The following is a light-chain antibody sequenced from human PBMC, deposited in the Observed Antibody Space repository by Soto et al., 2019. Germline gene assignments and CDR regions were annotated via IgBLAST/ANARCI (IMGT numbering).Light chain of an antibody. CDR1: QDIITY. Sequence: DIPLTQSPSFLSPSIGESATIVCLASQDIITYLDWYQLKPGQAPKLLIYDASALEGGVPSRFSATVSGTEFSLTITSLQPEDIATYYCQQSCDLPITFGQGTRLEI. V-gene: IGKV1-9*01. CDR3: QQSCDLPIT. CDR2: DAS. J-gene: IGKJ5*01.